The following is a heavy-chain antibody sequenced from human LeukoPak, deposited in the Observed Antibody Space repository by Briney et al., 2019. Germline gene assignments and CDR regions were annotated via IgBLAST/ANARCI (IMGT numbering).Heavy chain of an antibody. CDR2: IYYSGST. Sequence: PSETLSLTCTVSGGSISTSSYYWGWIRQPPGKGLEWIGNIYYSGSTYYNPSLKSRVTISVDTSKNQFSLKLSSVTAADTAVYYCARDRGSGWYNWFDPWGQGTLVTVSS. V-gene: IGHV4-39*07. CDR1: GGSISTSSYY. D-gene: IGHD6-19*01. CDR3: ARDRGSGWYNWFDP. J-gene: IGHJ5*02.